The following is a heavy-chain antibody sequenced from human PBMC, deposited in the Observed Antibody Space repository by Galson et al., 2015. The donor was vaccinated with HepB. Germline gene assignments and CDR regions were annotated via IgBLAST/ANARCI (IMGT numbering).Heavy chain of an antibody. D-gene: IGHD2/OR15-2a*01. CDR1: GYRFTSYG. Sequence: SVKVSCKASGYRFTSYGIGWVRQAPGQGLEWMGWITGYNGKTKYAQKVQARVSMTTDTSTNTAYVELRSLRSDDTAVYYCARVSVVGCSGDYFYDYYGLDVWGQGTTVTVSS. CDR2: ITGYNGKT. J-gene: IGHJ6*02. V-gene: IGHV1-18*04. CDR3: ARVSVVGCSGDYFYDYYGLDV.